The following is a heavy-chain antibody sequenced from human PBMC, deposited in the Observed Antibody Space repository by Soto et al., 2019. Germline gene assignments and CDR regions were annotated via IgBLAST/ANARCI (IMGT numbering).Heavy chain of an antibody. D-gene: IGHD7-27*01. J-gene: IGHJ6*02. V-gene: IGHV3-23*01. Sequence: GGSLRLSCAASGFTFSSYAMSWVRQAPGKGLEWVSAISGSGGSTYYADSVKGRFTISRDNSKNTLYLQMNSLRAEDTAVYYCAKVWGGPGPPTNYGMDVWGQGTTVTVSS. CDR2: ISGSGGST. CDR1: GFTFSSYA. CDR3: AKVWGGPGPPTNYGMDV.